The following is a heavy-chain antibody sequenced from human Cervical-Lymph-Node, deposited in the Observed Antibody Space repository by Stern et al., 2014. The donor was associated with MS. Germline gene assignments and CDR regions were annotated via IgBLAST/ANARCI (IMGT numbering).Heavy chain of an antibody. CDR3: ARDRLYDTVWYQWYFDL. CDR2: VYASGST. D-gene: IGHD3-16*01. Sequence: QLQLQESGPGLVKLSQTLSLTCTVSGGSISGGDFYWSWIRQPAGKGLEWIGRVYASGSTVYNPSLRSRAPMSVDTSRTHFALRLTSVTAADTAVYYCARDRLYDTVWYQWYFDLWGRGTLVTVSS. V-gene: IGHV4-61*02. J-gene: IGHJ2*01. CDR1: GGSISGGDFY.